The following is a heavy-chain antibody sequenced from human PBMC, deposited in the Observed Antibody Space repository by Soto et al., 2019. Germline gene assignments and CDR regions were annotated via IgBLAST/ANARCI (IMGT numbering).Heavy chain of an antibody. CDR1: GFTFSDYY. Sequence: GGSLRLSCAASGFTFSDYYMSWIRQAPGKGLEWVSYISSSGSTIYYADSVKGRFTISRDNAKNSLYLQMNSLRAEDTAVYYCARSDSSWYIAGWFDHWGQGTLVTVSS. CDR2: ISSSGSTI. D-gene: IGHD6-13*01. V-gene: IGHV3-11*01. CDR3: ARSDSSWYIAGWFDH. J-gene: IGHJ5*02.